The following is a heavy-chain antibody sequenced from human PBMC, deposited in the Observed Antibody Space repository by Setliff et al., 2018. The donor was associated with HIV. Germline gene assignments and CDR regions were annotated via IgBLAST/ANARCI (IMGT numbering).Heavy chain of an antibody. Sequence: KPSETLSLTCTVSGGSISSHYWSWIRQPPGKGLEWIGSIYYSGSTNYHPSLKSRVTISVDTSKNQFSLKLSSVTAADTAVYYCARRGYSYGYADAFDIWGQGTMVTV. CDR1: GGSISSHY. V-gene: IGHV4-59*11. CDR3: ARRGYSYGYADAFDI. CDR2: IYYSGST. J-gene: IGHJ3*02. D-gene: IGHD5-18*01.